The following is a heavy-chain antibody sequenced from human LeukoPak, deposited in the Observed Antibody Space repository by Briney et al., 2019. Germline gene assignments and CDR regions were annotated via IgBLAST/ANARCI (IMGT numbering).Heavy chain of an antibody. Sequence: SETLSLTCNVSGVSISSGSYYWSWIRQPAGKGLEWIGRIYTSGSTNYNPSLKSRVTISVDTSKNQFSLKLSSVTAADTAVYYCAREPHYYYDSSGYYPTDYWGQGTLVTVSS. CDR3: AREPHYYYDSSGYYPTDY. J-gene: IGHJ4*02. D-gene: IGHD3-22*01. CDR2: IYTSGST. V-gene: IGHV4-61*02. CDR1: GVSISSGSYY.